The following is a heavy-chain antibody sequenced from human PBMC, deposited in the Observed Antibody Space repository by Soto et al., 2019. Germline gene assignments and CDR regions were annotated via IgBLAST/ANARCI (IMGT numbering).Heavy chain of an antibody. Sequence: GGPLRLSCAASGFTFGTYAMSWVRQAPGKGLEWVSGISGRGTTFYADSVKGRFTISRDNSKNTLYLQMNSLRAEDTAVYYCAKDYSWGHDYGDYFDYWGQGTLVTVSS. J-gene: IGHJ4*02. CDR1: GFTFGTYA. CDR3: AKDYSWGHDYGDYFDY. V-gene: IGHV3-23*01. CDR2: ISGRGTT. D-gene: IGHD4-17*01.